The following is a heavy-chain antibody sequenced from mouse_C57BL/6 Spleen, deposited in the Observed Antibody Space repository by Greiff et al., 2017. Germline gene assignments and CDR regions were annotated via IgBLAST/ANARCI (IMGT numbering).Heavy chain of an antibody. CDR1: GFNIKDYY. CDR3: TRDYYGSSFDY. J-gene: IGHJ2*01. CDR2: IDPEDGDT. V-gene: IGHV14-1*01. D-gene: IGHD1-1*01. Sequence: EVKLQQSGAELVRPGASVKLSCTASGFNIKDYYMHWVKQRPEQGLEWIGRIDPEDGDTEYAPKFQGKATMTADTSSNTAYLQLSSLTSEDTAVYYCTRDYYGSSFDYWGQGTTLTVSS.